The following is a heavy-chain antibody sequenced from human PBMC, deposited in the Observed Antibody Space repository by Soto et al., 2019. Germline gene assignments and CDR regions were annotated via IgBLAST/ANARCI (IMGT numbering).Heavy chain of an antibody. CDR2: MSSSGVT. Sequence: SETLSLTCTVSGGSISNKYWSWIRQPAGKGLEWIGRMSSSGVTNYSPSPKSRVTMSVDMSKNQFSLKLSSVTATDAAVYYCARALDSSGWYGDDAFDIWGQGTLVTVSS. V-gene: IGHV4-4*07. CDR1: GGSISNKY. J-gene: IGHJ3*02. CDR3: ARALDSSGWYGDDAFDI. D-gene: IGHD6-19*01.